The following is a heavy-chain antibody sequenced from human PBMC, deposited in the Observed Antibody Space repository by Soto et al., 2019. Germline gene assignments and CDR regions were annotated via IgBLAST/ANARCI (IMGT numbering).Heavy chain of an antibody. Sequence: GASVKVSFKASGYTFTSYGISWGRQAPGQGLEWMGWISAYNGNTNYAQKLQGRVTMTTDTSTSTAYMELRSLRSDDTAVYYCARALGYYDILTGYWYLDPWGQGTLVTVSS. V-gene: IGHV1-18*01. CDR3: ARALGYYDILTGYWYLDP. J-gene: IGHJ5*02. D-gene: IGHD3-9*01. CDR2: ISAYNGNT. CDR1: GYTFTSYG.